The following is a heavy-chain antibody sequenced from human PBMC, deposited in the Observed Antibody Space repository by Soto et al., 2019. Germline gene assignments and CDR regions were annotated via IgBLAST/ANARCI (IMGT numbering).Heavy chain of an antibody. CDR1: GYTFTSYT. D-gene: IGHD6-13*01. V-gene: IGHV1-3*01. J-gene: IGHJ5*02. CDR3: ARMQVPAVGMVVWFDP. Sequence: SVKVSCKASGYTFTSYTMHWVRQAPGQRLEWMGWINAGNGNTQYSQKFQDRLTITTDASASTAYMELRSLRSEDTAIYYCARMQVPAVGMVVWFDPWGQGTLVTVS. CDR2: INAGNGNT.